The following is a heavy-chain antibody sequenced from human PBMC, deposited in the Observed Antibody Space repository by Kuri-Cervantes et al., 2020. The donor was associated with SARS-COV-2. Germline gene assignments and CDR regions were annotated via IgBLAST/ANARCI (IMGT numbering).Heavy chain of an antibody. Sequence: GGSLRLSCAASGFTFSSYDMHWVRQATGKGLEWVSAIGTAGDPYYPGSVKGRFTISRENAKNSLYLQMNSLRAGDTAVYCCARATVTTEFRYFDLWGRGTLVTVSS. V-gene: IGHV3-13*05. CDR3: ARATVTTEFRYFDL. D-gene: IGHD4-11*01. J-gene: IGHJ2*01. CDR1: GFTFSSYD. CDR2: IGTAGDP.